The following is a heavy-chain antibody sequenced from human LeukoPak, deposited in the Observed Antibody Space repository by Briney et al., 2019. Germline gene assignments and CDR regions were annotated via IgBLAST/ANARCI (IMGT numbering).Heavy chain of an antibody. V-gene: IGHV4-59*01. J-gene: IGHJ6*03. CDR2: IYYSGST. CDR1: GGSISSYY. CDR3: ASVDYYYMDV. Sequence: PETLSLTCTVSGGSISSYYWSWIRQPPGKGLEWIGYIYYSGSTNYNPSLKSRVTISVDTSKNQFSLKLSSVTAADTAVYYCASVDYYYMDVWGKGTTVTVSS.